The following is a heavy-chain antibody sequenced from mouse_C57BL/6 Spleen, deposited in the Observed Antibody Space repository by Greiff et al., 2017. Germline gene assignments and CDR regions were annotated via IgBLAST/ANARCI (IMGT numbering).Heavy chain of an antibody. CDR2: ISDGGSYT. V-gene: IGHV5-4*01. CDR3: ARDRGNQAWFAY. D-gene: IGHD2-1*01. J-gene: IGHJ3*01. Sequence: EVKVVESGGGLVKPGGSLKLSCAASGFTFSSYAMSWVRQTPEKRLEWVATISDGGSYTYYPDNVKGRFTISRDNAKNNLYLQMSHLKSEDTAMDDCARDRGNQAWFAYWGQGTLVTVSA. CDR1: GFTFSSYA.